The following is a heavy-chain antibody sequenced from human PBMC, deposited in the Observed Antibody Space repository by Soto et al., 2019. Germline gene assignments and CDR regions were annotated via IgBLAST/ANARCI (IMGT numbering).Heavy chain of an antibody. D-gene: IGHD6-13*01. CDR1: GGSFSGHY. CDR2: INEGGTT. J-gene: IGHJ4*02. Sequence: QVQLQQWGAGLLKPSETLSLTCAVYGGSFSGHYWSWIHQPPGNGLEWIGEINEGGTTNYNSSLKSRVIISVDTSKNQFSLKLRSVTAADTAVYYCARGVPGYSSSWYAYWGQGTLVTVSS. V-gene: IGHV4-34*01. CDR3: ARGVPGYSSSWYAY.